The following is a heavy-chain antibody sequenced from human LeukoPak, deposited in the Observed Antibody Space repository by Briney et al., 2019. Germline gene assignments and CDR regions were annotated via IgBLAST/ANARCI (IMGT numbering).Heavy chain of an antibody. Sequence: GGSLRLSCAASGFTFSDYYMSWIRQAPGKGLEWVSAISGSGGSTYYADSVKGRFTISRDNSKNTLYLQMNSLRAEDTAVYYCAKDGNRYSSGWYYFDYWGQGTLVTVSS. CDR3: AKDGNRYSSGWYYFDY. V-gene: IGHV3-23*01. D-gene: IGHD6-19*01. CDR2: ISGSGGST. J-gene: IGHJ4*02. CDR1: GFTFSDYY.